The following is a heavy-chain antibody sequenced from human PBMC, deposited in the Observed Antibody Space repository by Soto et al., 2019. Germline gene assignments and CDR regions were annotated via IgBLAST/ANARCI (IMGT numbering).Heavy chain of an antibody. V-gene: IGHV4-61*08. D-gene: IGHD6-19*01. CDR2: IYYSGST. CDR3: ATPEVAVAGTGAFDI. J-gene: IGHJ3*02. Sequence: ASETLSLTCAVSGGSISSGGYSWSWIRQPPGKGLEWIGYIYYSGSTNYNPSLKSRVTISVDTSKNQFSLKLSSVTAADTAVYYCATPEVAVAGTGAFDIWGQGTMVTVSS. CDR1: GGSISSGGYS.